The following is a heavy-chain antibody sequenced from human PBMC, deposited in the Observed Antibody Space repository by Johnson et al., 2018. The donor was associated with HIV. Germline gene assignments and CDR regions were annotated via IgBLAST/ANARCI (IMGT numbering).Heavy chain of an antibody. J-gene: IGHJ3*01. D-gene: IGHD5-18*01. CDR2: TTYDGTNK. CDR3: ARLPSGYSRDGFNV. V-gene: IGHV3-30*04. Sequence: QVQLVESGGGVVQPGRSLRLSCAASGFSFSSYPMHWVRQAPGKGLEWVAVTTYDGTNKYYADSVTGRFTISRDNSKNTLYLQMNRLRAEDTAVYYCARLPSGYSRDGFNVWGQGTMVTLSS. CDR1: GFSFSSYP.